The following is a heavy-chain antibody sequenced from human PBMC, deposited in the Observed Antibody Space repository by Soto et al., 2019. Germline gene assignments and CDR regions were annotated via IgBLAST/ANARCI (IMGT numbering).Heavy chain of an antibody. CDR2: IKSQTNGGTT. D-gene: IGHD3-22*01. Sequence: GGSLRLSCAASGFTFINAWMTWVRQAPGKGLEWVGRIKSQTNGGTTDYAAPVKGRFTISRDDSKSTLYLQMNSLKTEDTAVYYCATAYYDSSGFDFWGQGTLVTVSS. CDR3: ATAYYDSSGFDF. V-gene: IGHV3-15*01. CDR1: GFTFINAW. J-gene: IGHJ4*02.